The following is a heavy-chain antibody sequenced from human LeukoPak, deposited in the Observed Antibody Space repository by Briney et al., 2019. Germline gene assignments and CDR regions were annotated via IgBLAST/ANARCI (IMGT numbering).Heavy chain of an antibody. CDR2: INHSGST. Sequence: SETLSLTCAVYGGSFSGYYWSWIRQPPGKGLEWIGEINHSGSTNYNPSLKSRVTISVDTSKNQFSLKLSSVIAADTAVYYCARVPPLLRYFDWLSRYYYDSSGYSFEYYFDYWGQGTLVTVSS. V-gene: IGHV4-34*01. D-gene: IGHD3-22*01. CDR1: GGSFSGYY. J-gene: IGHJ4*02. CDR3: ARVPPLLRYFDWLSRYYYDSSGYSFEYYFDY.